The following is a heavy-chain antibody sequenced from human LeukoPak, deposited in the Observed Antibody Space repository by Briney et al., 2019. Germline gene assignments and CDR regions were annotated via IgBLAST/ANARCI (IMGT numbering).Heavy chain of an antibody. CDR3: AAFPGIVVVPAAPF. Sequence: GASVKVSCKASVFTFTSSAMQWVRQARGQRLEWIGWIVVGSGNTNYAQKFQERVTITRDMSTSTAYMELSSLRSEDTAVYYCAAFPGIVVVPAAPFWGQGTLVTVSS. J-gene: IGHJ4*02. V-gene: IGHV1-58*02. CDR2: IVVGSGNT. D-gene: IGHD2-2*01. CDR1: VFTFTSSA.